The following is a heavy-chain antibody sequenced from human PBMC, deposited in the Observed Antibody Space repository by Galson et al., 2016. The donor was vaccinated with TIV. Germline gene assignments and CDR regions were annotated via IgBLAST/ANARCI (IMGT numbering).Heavy chain of an antibody. CDR3: ARDLGLGAFDI. V-gene: IGHV4-34*01. CDR1: GGSLSGYF. D-gene: IGHD7-27*01. CDR2: IRHSGYA. Sequence: LSLTCAVSGGSLSGYFWTWIRQAPGKGLEWIGEIRHSGYARHNPSLESRVTLSIDTSKSQFSLQLSSVTAADTAMYYCARDLGLGAFDIWGQGTMVTVSS. J-gene: IGHJ3*02.